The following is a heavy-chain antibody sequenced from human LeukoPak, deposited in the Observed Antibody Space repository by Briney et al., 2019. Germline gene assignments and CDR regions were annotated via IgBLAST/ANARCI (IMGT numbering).Heavy chain of an antibody. Sequence: PSETLSLTCTVSGDPISGYYWAWIRQPPGKGLEWIGYTYYSASTNYNPSLKSRVPISSDRSQKQFSLKMRSVTAADTAVYYCARGQMTTVPLLDYWGQGTLVTVSS. CDR2: TYYSAST. V-gene: IGHV4-59*01. D-gene: IGHD4-11*01. J-gene: IGHJ4*02. CDR1: GDPISGYY. CDR3: ARGQMTTVPLLDY.